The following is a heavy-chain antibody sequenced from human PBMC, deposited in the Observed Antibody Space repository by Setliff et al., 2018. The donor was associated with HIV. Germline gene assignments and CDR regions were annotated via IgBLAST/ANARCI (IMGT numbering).Heavy chain of an antibody. Sequence: GSLRLSCAASELTFSNYAMTWVRQAPGKGLEWVSSLSGSGGSTYYADSVKGRFTISRDNSKNTLYLRMNSLRAEDTAVYYCAGGSGSYYLPENWFDPWGQGTLVTVSS. D-gene: IGHD3-10*01. CDR3: AGGSGSYYLPENWFDP. J-gene: IGHJ5*02. CDR2: LSGSGGST. V-gene: IGHV3-23*01. CDR1: ELTFSNYA.